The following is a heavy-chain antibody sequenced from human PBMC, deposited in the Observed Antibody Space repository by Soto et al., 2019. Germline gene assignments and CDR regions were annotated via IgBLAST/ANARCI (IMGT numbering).Heavy chain of an antibody. V-gene: IGHV3-9*01. CDR1: GFTFDDYA. CDR3: AKDMSVASGGAFDI. D-gene: IGHD3-10*01. Sequence: EVQLVESGGGLVQPGRSLRLSCAASGFTFDDYAMHWVRQAPGKGLEWVSGISWHSGSIGYADSVKGRFTISRDNAKNSLYLQMNSLRAEDTALYYCAKDMSVASGGAFDIWGQGTMVTVSS. CDR2: ISWHSGSI. J-gene: IGHJ3*02.